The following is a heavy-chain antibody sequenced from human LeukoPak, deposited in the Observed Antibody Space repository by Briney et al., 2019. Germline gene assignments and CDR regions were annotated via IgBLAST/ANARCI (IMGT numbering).Heavy chain of an antibody. CDR1: GFTFSSHG. CDR3: AKDSGGYTYVFDY. Sequence: RKSLRLSCAASGFTFSSHGIHCVRQPPRNRLDWVAVISYDGSNKYYADSVKGRYTISRDNSKNTLYLQMNSLRAEDTAVYYCAKDSGGYTYVFDYWGQGTLVTVSS. CDR2: ISYDGSNK. D-gene: IGHD5-18*01. V-gene: IGHV3-30*18. J-gene: IGHJ4*02.